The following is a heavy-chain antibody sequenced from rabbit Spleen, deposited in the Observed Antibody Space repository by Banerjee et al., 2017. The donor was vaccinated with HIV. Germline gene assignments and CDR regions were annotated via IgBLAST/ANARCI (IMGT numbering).Heavy chain of an antibody. V-gene: IGHV1S47*01. CDR3: VRGASSSGYYSL. CDR1: GFDFSSYG. D-gene: IGHD1-1*01. CDR2: IDVGEGGT. J-gene: IGHJ4*01. Sequence: QEQLKETGGGLVQPGGSLKLSCKASGFDFSSYGVSWVRQAPGKGLEWIGVIDVGEGGTDYANWVNGRFTISSHNAQNTLYLQLNSLTAADTATYFCVRGASSSGYYSLWGQGTLVTVS.